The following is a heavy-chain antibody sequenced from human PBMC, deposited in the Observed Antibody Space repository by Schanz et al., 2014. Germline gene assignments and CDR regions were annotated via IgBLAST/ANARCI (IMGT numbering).Heavy chain of an antibody. Sequence: VPMVESGGGVVQPGRSLRLSCAASGFTFSTYAMSWVRQAPGKGLEWVSAISGSGGSTYYADSVKGRFTMSRDNSKNTLYLQMNSLRAEDTAVYYCAKDPSHGDYDYYFDYWGQGTLVTVSS. CDR3: AKDPSHGDYDYYFDY. CDR1: GFTFSTYA. CDR2: ISGSGGST. J-gene: IGHJ4*02. V-gene: IGHV3-23*04. D-gene: IGHD3-22*01.